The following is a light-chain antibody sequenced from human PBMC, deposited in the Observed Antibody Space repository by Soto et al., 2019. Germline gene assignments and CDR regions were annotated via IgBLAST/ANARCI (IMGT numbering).Light chain of an antibody. CDR2: DAS. CDR1: QSISSW. J-gene: IGKJ1*01. V-gene: IGKV1-5*01. CDR3: QQYNSYWT. Sequence: DIQMTQSPSTLSASVGDRVTITFRASQSISSWLAWYQQKPGKAPKLLIYDASSLESGVPSRFSGSGSGTEFTLTISSLQPDYFATYYCQQYNSYWTFGQGTKVDIK.